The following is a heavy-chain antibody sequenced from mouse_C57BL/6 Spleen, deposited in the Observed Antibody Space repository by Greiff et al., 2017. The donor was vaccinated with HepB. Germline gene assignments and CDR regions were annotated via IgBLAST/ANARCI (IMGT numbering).Heavy chain of an antibody. CDR2: IYPGDGDT. D-gene: IGHD2-3*01. CDR1: GYAFSSSW. CDR3: AGWLLRAMDY. Sequence: QVQLKQSGPELVKPGASVKISCKASGYAFSSSWMNWVKQRPGKGLEWIGRIYPGDGDTNYNGKFKGKATLTADKSSSTAYMQLSSLTSEDSAVYFCAGWLLRAMDYWGQGTSVTVSS. V-gene: IGHV1-82*01. J-gene: IGHJ4*01.